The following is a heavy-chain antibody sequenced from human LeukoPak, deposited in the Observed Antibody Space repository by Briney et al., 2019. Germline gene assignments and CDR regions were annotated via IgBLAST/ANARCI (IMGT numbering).Heavy chain of an antibody. CDR2: IKQDGSAK. CDR1: GFSFSTYW. J-gene: IGHJ4*02. CDR3: ARDPESSAFDL. V-gene: IGHV3-7*01. Sequence: GGSLRLSCAASGFSFSTYWMSWVRQTPEKGLEFVANIKQDGSAKNYMDSLKGRSTISRDSARESLYLEINSLRADDTAVYYCARDPESSAFDLWGQGALVSVSS.